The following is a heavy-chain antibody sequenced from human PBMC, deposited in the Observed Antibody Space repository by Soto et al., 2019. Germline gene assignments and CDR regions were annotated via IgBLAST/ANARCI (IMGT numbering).Heavy chain of an antibody. V-gene: IGHV3-23*01. J-gene: IGHJ4*02. CDR1: GFTFSTLA. Sequence: EVQLLESGGGSVQPGGSLRLSCAASGFTFSTLAMTWVRQAPGKGLEWVSSVLASGTGTYNADSVKGRFSISRDNSKNRMYLQMNSLSAEDTALYYCASVRVGYWGQGTLVTVSS. CDR2: VLASGTGT. CDR3: ASVRVGY. D-gene: IGHD1-26*01.